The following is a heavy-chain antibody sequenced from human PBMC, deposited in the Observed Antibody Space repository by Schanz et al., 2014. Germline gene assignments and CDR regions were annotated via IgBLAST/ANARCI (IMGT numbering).Heavy chain of an antibody. CDR3: AKDGRLPYYGTGSDFDY. D-gene: IGHD3-22*01. J-gene: IGHJ4*02. V-gene: IGHV3-66*01. CDR2: IYSGVST. CDR1: GFIVSSTY. Sequence: EVHLLESGGGLVQPGGSLRLSCAASGFIVSSTYMTWVRQAPGKGLEWVSIIYSGVSTYYADSVKGRFTISRDNSKNTLDLQMNSLRAEDTAIYYCAKDGRLPYYGTGSDFDYWGQGTLVAVSS.